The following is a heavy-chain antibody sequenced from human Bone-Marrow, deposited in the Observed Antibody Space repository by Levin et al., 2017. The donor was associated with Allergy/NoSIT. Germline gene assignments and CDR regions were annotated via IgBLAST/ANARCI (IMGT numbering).Heavy chain of an antibody. CDR1: GYSFTSYW. CDR2: IYPGDSDT. J-gene: IGHJ5*02. Sequence: GESLKISCKGSGYSFTSYWIGWVRQMPGKGLEWMGIIYPGDSDTRYSPSFQGQVTISADKSISTAYLQWSSLKASDTAMYYCARSHFSHIAAAGTPANNWFDPWGQGTLVTVSS. CDR3: ARSHFSHIAAAGTPANNWFDP. D-gene: IGHD6-13*01. V-gene: IGHV5-51*01.